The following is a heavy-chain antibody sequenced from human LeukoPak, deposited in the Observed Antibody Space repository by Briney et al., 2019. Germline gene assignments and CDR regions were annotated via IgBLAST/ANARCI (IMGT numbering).Heavy chain of an antibody. D-gene: IGHD5-18*01. CDR3: AREGYSYGHFDY. J-gene: IGHJ4*02. CDR1: GFTLSSYS. CDR2: ISSSSSYL. V-gene: IGHV3-21*01. Sequence: KPGGSLRLSCAASGFTLSSYSMNWVRQAPGKGLEWVSSISSSSSYLYYADSVKGRFTISRDNAKNSLYLQMNSLRAEDTAVYYCAREGYSYGHFDYWGQGTLVTVSS.